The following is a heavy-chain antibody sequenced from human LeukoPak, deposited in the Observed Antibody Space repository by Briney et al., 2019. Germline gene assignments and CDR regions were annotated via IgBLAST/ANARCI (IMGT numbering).Heavy chain of an antibody. J-gene: IGHJ3*02. CDR3: ASAADRKSAFDI. V-gene: IGHV3-21*01. CDR1: GFTFSSYS. CDR2: ISSSSSYI. Sequence: GGSLRLSCAASGFTFSSYSMNWVRQAPGKGLEWVSSISSSSSYIYYAGSVKGRFTISRDNAKNSLYLQMNSLRAEDTAVYYCASAADRKSAFDIWGQGTMVTVSS. D-gene: IGHD6-13*01.